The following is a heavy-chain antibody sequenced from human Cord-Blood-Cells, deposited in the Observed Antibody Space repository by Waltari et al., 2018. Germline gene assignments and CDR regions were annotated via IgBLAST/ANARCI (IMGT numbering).Heavy chain of an antibody. Sequence: EVQLVESGGGLVKPGGSLRLSCAASGFTFSSYSMNWVRQAPGKRLEWVSSISSSSSHIYYADSVKGRFTISRDNAKNSLYLQMNSLRAEDTAVYYCARDSGDYVWGSYRYFDYWGQGTLVTVSS. CDR3: ARDSGDYVWGSYRYFDY. V-gene: IGHV3-21*01. J-gene: IGHJ4*02. CDR2: ISSSSSHI. CDR1: GFTFSSYS. D-gene: IGHD3-16*02.